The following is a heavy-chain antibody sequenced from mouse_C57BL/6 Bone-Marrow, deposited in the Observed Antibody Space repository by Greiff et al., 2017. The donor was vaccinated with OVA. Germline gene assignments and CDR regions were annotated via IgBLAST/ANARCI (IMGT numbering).Heavy chain of an antibody. CDR3: AKIYYGSRDY. Sequence: QVQLQQPGAELVKPGASVKLSCKASGYTFTSYWMHWVKQRPGQGLEWIGMIHPNSGSTNYNEKFKSKATLTVDKPSSTAYMQLSSLTSEDSAVYYCAKIYYGSRDYWGQGTTLTVSS. CDR2: IHPNSGST. V-gene: IGHV1-64*01. CDR1: GYTFTSYW. D-gene: IGHD1-1*01. J-gene: IGHJ2*01.